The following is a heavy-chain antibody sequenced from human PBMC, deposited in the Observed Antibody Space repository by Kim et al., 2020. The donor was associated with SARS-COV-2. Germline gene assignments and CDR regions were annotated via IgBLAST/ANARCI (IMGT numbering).Heavy chain of an antibody. CDR2: ITGNGANT. Sequence: GGSLRLSCATSGFTFNNYAMSWVRQAPGKGLEWVSAITGNGANTYYPDSVKGRFTIARENSENTLYLQMNSLRAEDTALYYCVKYTAYDSGAFDVWGQGTMVNVSS. CDR1: GFTFNNYA. J-gene: IGHJ3*01. D-gene: IGHD5-12*01. V-gene: IGHV3-23*01. CDR3: VKYTAYDSGAFDV.